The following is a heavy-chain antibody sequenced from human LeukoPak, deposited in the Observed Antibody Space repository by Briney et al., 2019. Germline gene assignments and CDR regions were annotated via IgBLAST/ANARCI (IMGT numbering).Heavy chain of an antibody. D-gene: IGHD2/OR15-2a*01. J-gene: IGHJ4*02. CDR3: ARVKIGIANDY. CDR2: ISSSGSTI. Sequence: GGSLRLSCAASGFTFSDYYMSWIRQAPGKGLEWVSYISSSGSTIYCADSMKGRFTISRDNAKNSLYLQMNSLRAEDTAVYYCARVKIGIANDYWGQGTLVTVSS. V-gene: IGHV3-11*01. CDR1: GFTFSDYY.